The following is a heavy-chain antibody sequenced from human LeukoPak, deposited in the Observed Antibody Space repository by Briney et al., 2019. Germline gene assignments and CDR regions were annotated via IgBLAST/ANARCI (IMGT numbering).Heavy chain of an antibody. CDR1: GYTFTSYD. CDR2: MNPNSGNT. D-gene: IGHD2-2*01. J-gene: IGHJ6*03. CDR3: ARWGYCSRTSCYGRPVYYYYYYMDV. Sequence: ASVKVSCKASGYTFTSYDINWVRQATGQGLEWMGWMNPNSGNTGYAQKFQGRVTMTRNTSISTAYMELSSLRSEDTAVYYCARWGYCSRTSCYGRPVYYYYYYMDVWGKGTTVTVSS. V-gene: IGHV1-8*01.